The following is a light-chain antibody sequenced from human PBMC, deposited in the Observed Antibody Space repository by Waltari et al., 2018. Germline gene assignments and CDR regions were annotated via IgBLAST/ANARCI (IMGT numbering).Light chain of an antibody. CDR1: QSVSSY. Sequence: EIVLTQSPATLSLSPGERATLSCRASQSVSSYLAWYQQKPGQAPRLLIYDASNWATGSPARFSGSGSGTDFTLTISSLEPEDFAVYYCQQRSNWRYTFGQGTKLEIK. J-gene: IGKJ2*01. CDR3: QQRSNWRYT. CDR2: DAS. V-gene: IGKV3-11*01.